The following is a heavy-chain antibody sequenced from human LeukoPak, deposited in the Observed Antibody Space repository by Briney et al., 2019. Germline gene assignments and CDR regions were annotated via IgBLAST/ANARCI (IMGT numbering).Heavy chain of an antibody. V-gene: IGHV4-39*01. CDR1: GGSISYSSYY. J-gene: IGHJ4*02. CDR2: FYYSGST. Sequence: PSETLSLTCTVSGGSISYSSYYWGWIRQPPGKGLDWLGSFYYSGSTYYNPSLKSRVTISVDTSKNQFSLKLSSVTAADTAVYYCARPPTGERGDYWGQGTLVTVSS. D-gene: IGHD7-27*01. CDR3: ARPPTGERGDY.